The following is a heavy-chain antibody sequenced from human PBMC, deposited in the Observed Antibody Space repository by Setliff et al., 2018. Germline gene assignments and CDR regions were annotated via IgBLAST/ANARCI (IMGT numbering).Heavy chain of an antibody. CDR2: IYYSGST. D-gene: IGHD3-9*01. V-gene: IGHV4-30-4*08. Sequence: SETLSLTCTVSGGSISSGDYYWSLIRQPPGKGLEWIGYIYYSGSTYYNPSLKSRVTISVDTSKNQFSLKPSSVTAADTAVYYCARGYYDILTGYYIGYWGQGTLVTVSS. J-gene: IGHJ4*02. CDR1: GGSISSGDYY. CDR3: ARGYYDILTGYYIGY.